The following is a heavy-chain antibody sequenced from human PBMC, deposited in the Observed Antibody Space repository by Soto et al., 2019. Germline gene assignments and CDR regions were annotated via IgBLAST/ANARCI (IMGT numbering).Heavy chain of an antibody. V-gene: IGHV4-59*08. Sequence: QVQLQESGPGLVKPSETLSLSCSVSGGSISGHYWSWVRQTPGKGLEWIGYMYYSGSTNYNPSLKSPVTISVDTSKNHFSLRLTSVTAADTAVYYCARGPYYDLIWNYYYMDVWGKGTTVTVLL. J-gene: IGHJ6*03. CDR2: MYYSGST. D-gene: IGHD3-16*01. CDR1: GGSISGHY. CDR3: ARGPYYDLIWNYYYMDV.